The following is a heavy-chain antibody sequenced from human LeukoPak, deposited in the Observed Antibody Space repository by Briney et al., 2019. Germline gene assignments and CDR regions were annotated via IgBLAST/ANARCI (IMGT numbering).Heavy chain of an antibody. V-gene: IGHV3-7*01. CDR1: GFTFSSYW. CDR3: ARAWWELSADY. Sequence: PGGSLRLSRAASGFTFSSYWMSWVRQAPGKGLEWVANIKQDGSEKYYVDSVKGRFTISRDNAKNSLYLQMNSLRAEDTAVYYCARAWWELSADYWGQGTLVTVSS. D-gene: IGHD1-26*01. CDR2: IKQDGSEK. J-gene: IGHJ4*02.